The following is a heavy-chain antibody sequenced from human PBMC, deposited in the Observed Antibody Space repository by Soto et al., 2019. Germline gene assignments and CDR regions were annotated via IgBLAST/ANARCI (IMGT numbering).Heavy chain of an antibody. D-gene: IGHD1-1*01. J-gene: IGHJ4*02. V-gene: IGHV3-74*01. CDR1: GFTFSMYW. Sequence: PGGSLGLSCSASGFTFSMYWMHWVRQVPGKGPEWVSRINDDGISTNYADSVKGRFTISRDNAKNTLYLQMNALRVEDTAVYYCTRGPRSTSTGTGAFWGQGTLVTVSS. CDR3: TRGPRSTSTGTGAF. CDR2: INDDGIST.